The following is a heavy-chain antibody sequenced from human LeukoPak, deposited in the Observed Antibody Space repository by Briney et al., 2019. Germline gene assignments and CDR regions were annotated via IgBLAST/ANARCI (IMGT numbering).Heavy chain of an antibody. CDR2: IYITGTS. V-gene: IGHV4-4*07. CDR1: GGSISNDY. CDR3: AKLAPRGGFDI. D-gene: IGHD3-3*02. J-gene: IGHJ3*02. Sequence: SETLSLTCTVSGGSISNDYWGWVRQPAGKGLEWIGHIYITGTSNYNPTLQSRVTMSLDTSKNKFSLKLTSVTAANTAVYYCAKLAPRGGFDIWGQGTMVTVSS.